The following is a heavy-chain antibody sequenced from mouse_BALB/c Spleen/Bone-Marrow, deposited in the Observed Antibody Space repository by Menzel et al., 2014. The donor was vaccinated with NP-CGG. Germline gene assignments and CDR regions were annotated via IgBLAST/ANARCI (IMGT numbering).Heavy chain of an antibody. CDR3: AMYYCGSSLFAY. J-gene: IGHJ3*01. D-gene: IGHD1-1*01. Sequence: VQLKESGAELVKPGASVKLSCTASGFNIKDTYMHWVKQRPEQGLEWIGRIDPANGNTKYDPKFQGKATITADTSSNTAYLQLSSLTSEDTAVYYCAMYYCGSSLFAYWGQGTLVTVSA. CDR2: IDPANGNT. CDR1: GFNIKDTY. V-gene: IGHV14-3*02.